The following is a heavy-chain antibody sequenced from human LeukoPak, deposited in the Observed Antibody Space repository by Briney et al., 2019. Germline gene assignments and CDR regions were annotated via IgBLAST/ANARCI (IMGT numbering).Heavy chain of an antibody. CDR3: ARVPHIAAAGDY. Sequence: ASVTVSCKASGYTFTSYYMHWVRQAPGQGLERMGIINPSGGSTSYAQKFQGRVTMTRDTSTSTVYMELSSLRSEDTAVYYCARVPHIAAAGDYWGQGTLVTVSS. CDR1: GYTFTSYY. CDR2: INPSGGST. J-gene: IGHJ4*02. D-gene: IGHD6-13*01. V-gene: IGHV1-46*01.